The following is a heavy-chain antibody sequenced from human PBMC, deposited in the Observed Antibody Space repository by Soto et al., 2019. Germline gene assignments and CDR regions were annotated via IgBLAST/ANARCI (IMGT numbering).Heavy chain of an antibody. J-gene: IGHJ2*01. CDR3: GGGPLWGTAIVLLDLGP. D-gene: IGHD5-18*01. Sequence: QVQLVESGGGVVQPGRSLRLSCAASGFTFSSYAMHWVRQAPGKGLEWVAVISYDGSNKYYADSVKGRFTISRDNSKNTPYLQMNRLRAEGTGVYFLGGGPLWGTAIVLLDLGPRGRGTLVTVSS. V-gene: IGHV3-30-3*01. CDR2: ISYDGSNK. CDR1: GFTFSSYA.